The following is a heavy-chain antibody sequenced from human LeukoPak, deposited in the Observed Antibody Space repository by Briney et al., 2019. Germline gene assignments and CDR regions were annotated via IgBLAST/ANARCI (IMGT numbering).Heavy chain of an antibody. D-gene: IGHD2-15*01. V-gene: IGHV1-2*02. CDR2: INPNSGGT. Sequence: ASVKVSCKASGYTFTGYYMHWVRQAPGQGLEWMGWINPNSGGTNYAQKFQGRVTITWNTSISTAYMELSSLRSEDTAVYYCARVYLSCHSGGSCYSDQSWFDPWGQGTLVTVSS. J-gene: IGHJ5*02. CDR3: ARVYLSCHSGGSCYSDQSWFDP. CDR1: GYTFTGYY.